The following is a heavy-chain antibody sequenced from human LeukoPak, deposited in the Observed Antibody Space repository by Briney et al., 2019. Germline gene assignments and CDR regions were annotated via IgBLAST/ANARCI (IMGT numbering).Heavy chain of an antibody. Sequence: PGGSLRLSCAASGLIFSSNYMSWVRQAPGKGLEWVSVIYSGGSIYYADSVKGRFTISRDNAKNSLYLQMNSLRAEDTALYYCARAVAGSPNDAFDIWGQGTMVTVSS. V-gene: IGHV3-53*01. CDR1: GLIFSSNY. D-gene: IGHD6-19*01. J-gene: IGHJ3*02. CDR3: ARAVAGSPNDAFDI. CDR2: IYSGGSI.